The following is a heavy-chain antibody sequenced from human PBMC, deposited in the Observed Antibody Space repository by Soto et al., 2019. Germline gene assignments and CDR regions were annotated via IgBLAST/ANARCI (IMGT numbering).Heavy chain of an antibody. CDR1: GYSFTSYW. J-gene: IGHJ6*03. CDR3: ARLGYSYDFWSGYYPNRYYYYYMDV. D-gene: IGHD3-3*01. V-gene: IGHV5-51*01. CDR2: IYPGDSDT. Sequence: GESLKISCKGSGYSFTSYWIGWVRQMPGKGLEWMGIIYPGDSDTRYSPSFQGQVTISADKSISTAYLQWSSLKASDTAMYYCARLGYSYDFWSGYYPNRYYYYYMDVWGKGTTVTVSS.